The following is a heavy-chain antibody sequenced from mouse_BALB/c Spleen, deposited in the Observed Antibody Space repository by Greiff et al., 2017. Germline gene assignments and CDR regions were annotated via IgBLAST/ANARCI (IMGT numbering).Heavy chain of an antibody. CDR1: GYSFTSDYV. J-gene: IGHJ3*01. CDR3: ASQTYDLGFAY. D-gene: IGHD2-4*01. V-gene: IGHV3-2*02. Sequence: EVLLVESGPGLVKPSQSLSLSCTVTGYSFTSDYVWNWIRQFPGNKLEWMGYISYSGSTSYNPSLKSRISITRDTSKNQFFLQLNSVTTEDTATYYCASQTYDLGFAYWGQGTLVTVSA. CDR2: ISYSGST.